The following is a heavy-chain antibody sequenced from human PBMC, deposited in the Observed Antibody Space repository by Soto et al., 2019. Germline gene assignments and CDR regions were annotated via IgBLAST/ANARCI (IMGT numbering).Heavy chain of an antibody. V-gene: IGHV4-59*01. CDR3: ARYGEAAGWFDP. D-gene: IGHD3-10*01. CDR1: RGSISSYY. CDR2: IYSSGST. J-gene: IGHJ5*02. Sequence: QVQLQESGPGLVKPSETLSLTCTVSRGSISSYYWSWIRQPPGKGLEWIGYIYSSGSTNYNLSLTSRVTISVDTSKNQFSLKVNSVTAADTAVYYCARYGEAAGWFDPWGQGTLVTVSS.